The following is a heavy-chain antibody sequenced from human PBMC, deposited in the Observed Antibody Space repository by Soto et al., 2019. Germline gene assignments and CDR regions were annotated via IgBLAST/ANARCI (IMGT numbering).Heavy chain of an antibody. CDR3: ARDPVVVVPAAMPDSWFDP. J-gene: IGHJ5*02. D-gene: IGHD2-2*01. CDR1: GYTFTSYY. Sequence: GASVKVSCKASGYTFTSYYMHWVRQAPGQGLEWMGIINPSGGSTSYAQKFQGRVTMTRDTSTSTVYMELSSLRSEDTAVYYCARDPVVVVPAAMPDSWFDPWGQGTLVTVSS. CDR2: INPSGGST. V-gene: IGHV1-46*03.